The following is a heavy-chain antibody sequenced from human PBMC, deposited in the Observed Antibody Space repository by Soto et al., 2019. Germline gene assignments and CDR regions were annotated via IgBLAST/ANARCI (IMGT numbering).Heavy chain of an antibody. CDR1: GFTFSSYS. CDR2: ISSSSNSI. CDR3: ASPVEGSTTSYFR. J-gene: IGHJ4*02. D-gene: IGHD1-26*01. V-gene: IGHV3-48*01. Sequence: PGGSLRLSCAASGFTFSSYSMNWVRQAPGKGLEWVSYISSSSNSIYYADSVKGRFTISRDNAKNSLHLQLNSLRAEDTAVYYYASPVEGSTTSYFRWGRGSLVTVSS.